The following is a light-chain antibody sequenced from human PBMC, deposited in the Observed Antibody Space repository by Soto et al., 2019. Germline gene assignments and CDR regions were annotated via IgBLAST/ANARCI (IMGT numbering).Light chain of an antibody. V-gene: IGKV3-20*01. CDR2: GAC. J-gene: IGKJ1*01. CDR3: QQYCQQYGSSPPSWT. Sequence: ETVLTQSPGTLSLSPGERATLSCRASQTVSSSYLAWYQQKPGQAPRLLIYGACSRATGIPDRFSGSGSGTDFTLTISRLEPEYFAVYYCQQYCQQYGSSPPSWTFGQGTRVEIK. CDR1: QTVSSSY.